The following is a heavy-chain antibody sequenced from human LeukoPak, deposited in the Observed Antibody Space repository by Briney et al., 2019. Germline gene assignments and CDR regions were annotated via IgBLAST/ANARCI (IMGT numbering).Heavy chain of an antibody. V-gene: IGHV1-46*01. CDR3: AREGLVGASSI. J-gene: IGHJ4*02. D-gene: IGHD1-26*01. Sequence: ASVKVSCKASGHTFTSYYMHWVRQAPGQGLEWMGIINPSGGSTSYAQKFQGRVTMTRDTSTSTVYMELSSLRSEDTAVYYCAREGLVGASSIWGQGTLVTVSS. CDR1: GHTFTSYY. CDR2: INPSGGST.